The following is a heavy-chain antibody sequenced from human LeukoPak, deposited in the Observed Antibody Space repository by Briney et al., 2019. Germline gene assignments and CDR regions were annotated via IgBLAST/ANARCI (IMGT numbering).Heavy chain of an antibody. V-gene: IGHV3-21*01. D-gene: IGHD3-9*01. CDR1: GFTFSSYS. CDR3: ARGGDYDILTGYYRGDAFDI. J-gene: IGHJ3*02. Sequence: GGSLRLSCAASGFTFSSYSMNWVRQAPGKGLEWVSSISSSSGYIYYADSVKGRFTISRDNAKNSLYLQMNSLRAEDTAVYYCARGGDYDILTGYYRGDAFDIWGQGTMVTVSS. CDR2: ISSSSGYI.